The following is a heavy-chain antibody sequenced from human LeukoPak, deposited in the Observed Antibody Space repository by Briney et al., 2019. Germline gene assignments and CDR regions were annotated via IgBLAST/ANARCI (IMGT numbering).Heavy chain of an antibody. CDR1: GFSFSSFG. J-gene: IGHJ4*02. Sequence: GGSLRFSCAASGFSFSSFGMHWVRQAPGKGLEWVAVIWHDGSYKYYSDPVKGRFTISRDNSKNTLYLQMNSLRVEDTAVYYCARDGSSGYLHFDYWGQGTLVTVSS. D-gene: IGHD3-22*01. CDR3: ARDGSSGYLHFDY. V-gene: IGHV3-33*08. CDR2: IWHDGSYK.